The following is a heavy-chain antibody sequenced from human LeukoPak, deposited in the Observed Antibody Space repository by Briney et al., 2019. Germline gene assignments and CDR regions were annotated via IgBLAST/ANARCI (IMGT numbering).Heavy chain of an antibody. CDR2: IKSKTDGGTT. CDR3: TTERSSTTFDY. CDR1: GFTFSNAW. Sequence: GGSLRLSCAASGFTFSNAWMSWVRQAPGKGLEWVGRIKSKTDGGTTDYAAPVKGRFTISRADSKNTLYLQMNSLKTEDTAVYYCTTERSSTTFDYWGQGTLVTVSS. V-gene: IGHV3-15*01. J-gene: IGHJ4*02. D-gene: IGHD1-14*01.